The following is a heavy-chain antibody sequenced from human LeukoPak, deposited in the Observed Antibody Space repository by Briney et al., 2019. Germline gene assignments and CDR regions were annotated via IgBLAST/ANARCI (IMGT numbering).Heavy chain of an antibody. CDR1: GFTFGDYA. J-gene: IGHJ4*02. Sequence: GVLRLSCTASGFTFGDYAMSWFRQAPGKGLEWVGFFRSTPYGGTTEYAASVKGRFTISRDDSKSIAYLQMNSLKTEDTAVYYCGSGSGWYSPDYWGQGTLVTVSS. V-gene: IGHV3-49*03. D-gene: IGHD6-19*01. CDR3: GSGSGWYSPDY. CDR2: FRSTPYGGTT.